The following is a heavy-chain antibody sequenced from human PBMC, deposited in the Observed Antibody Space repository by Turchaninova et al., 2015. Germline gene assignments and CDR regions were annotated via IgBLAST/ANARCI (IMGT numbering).Heavy chain of an antibody. Sequence: QVMLQESGPKVVKPTETLSLACSVSGVSLAFYLWNWVRRPHGGVLGWVGFVHHNGTSKNKPSFKSRLAMSMVSSRNVFSLMLTSGTAADTAHYYCARDSGGEEGRGLDYWGQGVLVTVSS. CDR1: GVSLAFYL. V-gene: IGHV4-59*01. D-gene: IGHD2-21*01. J-gene: IGHJ4*03. CDR2: VHHNGTS. CDR3: ARDSGGEEGRGLDY.